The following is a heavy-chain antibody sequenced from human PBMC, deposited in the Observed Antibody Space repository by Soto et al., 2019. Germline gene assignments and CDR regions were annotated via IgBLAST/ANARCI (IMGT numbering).Heavy chain of an antibody. CDR2: FNPNSGDT. D-gene: IGHD6-19*01. V-gene: IGHV1-2*02. CDR1: GYIFTAYS. Sequence: ASVKVSCKASGYIFTAYSMHWVRQAPGQGLEWVGWFNPNSGDTIYAQKFQGRVALTGDTSISTAYMELYSLTSDDTAVYYCAREASAVISLDYWGQGTLVTVSS. J-gene: IGHJ4*02. CDR3: AREASAVISLDY.